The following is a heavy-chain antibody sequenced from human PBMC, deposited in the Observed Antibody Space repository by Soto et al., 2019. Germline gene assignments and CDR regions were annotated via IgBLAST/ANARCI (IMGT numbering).Heavy chain of an antibody. V-gene: IGHV1-2*02. Sequence: QVQLVQSGTEVKRPGDSVKVSCKASGYTFTGYYVHWVRQAPGQGLEWMGWSNPNSGDTYLAQRFQGRVTMNRDTSIGTAYMELRGLTSDDTAEYYCAKGGAIVAAVTRVYLYNAMDVWGQGTTVTVSS. CDR1: GYTFTGYY. CDR2: SNPNSGDT. CDR3: AKGGAIVAAVTRVYLYNAMDV. J-gene: IGHJ6*02. D-gene: IGHD1-26*01.